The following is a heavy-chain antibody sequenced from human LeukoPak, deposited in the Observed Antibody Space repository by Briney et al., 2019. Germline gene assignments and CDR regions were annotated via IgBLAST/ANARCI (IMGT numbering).Heavy chain of an antibody. CDR2: IYYSGST. Sequence: PSETLSLTCTVSGGSISSSSYYWGWIRQPPGKGLEWTGNIYYSGSTYYNPSLMSRVTISVDTSKNHFSLKLSSVTAADTAVYYCARQAVVVAALLDCWGQGTVVTVSS. J-gene: IGHJ4*02. CDR3: ARQAVVVAALLDC. CDR1: GGSISSSSYY. D-gene: IGHD2-15*01. V-gene: IGHV4-39*01.